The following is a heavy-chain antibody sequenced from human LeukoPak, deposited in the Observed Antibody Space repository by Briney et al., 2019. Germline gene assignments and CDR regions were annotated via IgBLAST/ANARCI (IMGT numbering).Heavy chain of an antibody. CDR1: GFTFSSYA. CDR2: MSYDGSNK. J-gene: IGHJ3*02. D-gene: IGHD2-2*01. V-gene: IGHV3-30*04. CDR3: AREVVVVPAAMGVGAFDI. Sequence: PGRSLRLSCAASGFTFSSYAMHWVRQAPGKGLEWVAVMSYDGSNKYYADSVKGRFTISRDNSKNTLYLQMNSLRAEDTAVYYCAREVVVVPAAMGVGAFDIWGQGTMVTVSS.